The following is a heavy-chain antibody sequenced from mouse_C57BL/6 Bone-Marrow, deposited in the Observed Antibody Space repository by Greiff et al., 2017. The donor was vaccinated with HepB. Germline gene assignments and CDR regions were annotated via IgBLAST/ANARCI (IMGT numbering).Heavy chain of an antibody. D-gene: IGHD1-3*01. CDR3: ATVGSSYYFDY. CDR2: IHPNSGST. V-gene: IGHV1-64*01. Sequence: QVQLQQPGAELVKPGASVKLSCKASGYTFTSYWMHWVKQRPGQGLEWIGMIHPNSGSTNYNEKFKSKATLTVDKPSSTAYMQLSSLTSVDSAVYYCATVGSSYYFDYWGQGTTLTVSS. J-gene: IGHJ2*01. CDR1: GYTFTSYW.